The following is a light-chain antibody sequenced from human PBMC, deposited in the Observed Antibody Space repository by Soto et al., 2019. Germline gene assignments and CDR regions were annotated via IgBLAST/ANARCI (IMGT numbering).Light chain of an antibody. CDR3: QQYNSYSMYT. CDR1: QSISSW. CDR2: DAS. Sequence: DIQMTQSPSTLSASVGDRVTITCRASQSISSWLAWYQQKPGKAPKLLIYDASSLESGVPSRFSGSGSGTEFPLTISSPQPDDFATYYCQQYNSYSMYTFGQGTKLEIK. V-gene: IGKV1-5*01. J-gene: IGKJ2*01.